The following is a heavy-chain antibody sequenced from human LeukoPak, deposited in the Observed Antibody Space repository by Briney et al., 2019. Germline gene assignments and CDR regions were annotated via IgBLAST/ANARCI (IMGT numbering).Heavy chain of an antibody. J-gene: IGHJ5*02. V-gene: IGHV1-69*04. CDR1: GGTFSSYA. Sequence: SVKVSCKASGGTFSSYAISWVRQAPGQGLEWMGRIIPILGIANYAQKFQGRVTITADKSTSTAYMELSSLRSEDTAVYYCARENNGSGSYYTSWFDPWGQGTLVTVSS. D-gene: IGHD3-10*01. CDR2: IIPILGIA. CDR3: ARENNGSGSYYTSWFDP.